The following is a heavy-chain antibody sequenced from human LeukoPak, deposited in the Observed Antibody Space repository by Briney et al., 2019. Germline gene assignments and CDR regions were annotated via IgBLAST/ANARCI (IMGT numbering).Heavy chain of an antibody. J-gene: IGHJ4*02. D-gene: IGHD2-2*01. V-gene: IGHV1-2*02. Sequence: ASVKVSCKASGYTFTGYYVHWVRQAPGQGLEWMGWINPNSGGTNYAQKFQGRVTMTRDTSISTAYMELSRLRSDDTAVYYCARAGGDIVVVPAARPFDYWGQGTLVTVSS. CDR1: GYTFTGYY. CDR3: ARAGGDIVVVPAARPFDY. CDR2: INPNSGGT.